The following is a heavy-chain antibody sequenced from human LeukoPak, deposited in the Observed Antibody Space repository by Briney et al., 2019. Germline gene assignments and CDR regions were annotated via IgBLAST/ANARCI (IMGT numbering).Heavy chain of an antibody. CDR1: GGSISSYY. CDR3: AREGYYYDSSGYGTLFDY. V-gene: IGHV4-4*07. J-gene: IGHJ4*02. D-gene: IGHD3-22*01. CDR2: IYTIGST. Sequence: PSETLSLTCTVSGGSISSYYWSWIRQPAGKGLEWIGRIYTIGSTNYNPSLKSRVTMSVDTSKNQFSLKLSSVTAADTAVYYCAREGYYYDSSGYGTLFDYWGQGTLVTVSS.